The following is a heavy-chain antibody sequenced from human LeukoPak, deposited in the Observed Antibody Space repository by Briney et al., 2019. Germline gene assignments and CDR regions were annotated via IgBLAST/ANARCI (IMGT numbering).Heavy chain of an antibody. J-gene: IGHJ5*02. V-gene: IGHV3-30*18. Sequence: SGGSLRLSCAASGFTFSSYSMNWVRQAPGKGLEWVAVISYDGSNKYYADSVKGRFTISRDNSKNTLYLQMNSLRAEDTAVYYCAKGSSGWTGWFDPWGQGTLVTVSS. CDR1: GFTFSSYS. CDR3: AKGSSGWTGWFDP. D-gene: IGHD6-19*01. CDR2: ISYDGSNK.